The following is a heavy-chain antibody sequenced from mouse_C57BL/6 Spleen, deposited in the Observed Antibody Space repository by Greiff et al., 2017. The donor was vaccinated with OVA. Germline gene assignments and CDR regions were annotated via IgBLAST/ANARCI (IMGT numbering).Heavy chain of an antibody. CDR1: GYTFTSYW. J-gene: IGHJ1*03. CDR3: ARCYGERGYFDV. Sequence: VQLQQPGAELVRPGSSVKLSCKASGYTFTSYWMHWVKQRPIQGLEWIGNIDPSDSETHYNQKFKDKATLTVDKSSSTAYMQLSSLTSEDSAVYYCARCYGERGYFDVWGTGTTVTVSS. CDR2: IDPSDSET. V-gene: IGHV1-52*01. D-gene: IGHD1-2*01.